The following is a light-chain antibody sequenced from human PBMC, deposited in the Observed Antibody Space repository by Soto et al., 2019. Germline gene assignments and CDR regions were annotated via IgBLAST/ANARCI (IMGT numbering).Light chain of an antibody. Sequence: SCVLTQRPSVSVAPEKTASITCGGANIGDKAVHWYQHRPRQAPRLVIYYDFERPSGIHERFSGSNSGNTATLTISRVEAGDEADYYCQVWDTANDHPIFGGGTKVTVL. CDR2: YDF. V-gene: IGLV3-21*04. J-gene: IGLJ2*01. CDR1: NIGDKA. CDR3: QVWDTANDHPI.